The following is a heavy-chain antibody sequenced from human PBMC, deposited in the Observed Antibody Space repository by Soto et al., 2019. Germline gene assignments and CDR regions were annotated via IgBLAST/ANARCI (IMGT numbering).Heavy chain of an antibody. J-gene: IGHJ6*02. D-gene: IGHD4-17*01. Sequence: EVQLVESGGGLVKPGGSLRLSCAASGFTFSSHSMNWVRQAPGKGLEWVSSISTTDTYLYYADSVRGRFTISRDNTNNSRYLQMNSLRADDTAVYYDSGDLDYGDRYGMDVWGQGTSVTVSS. CDR3: SGDLDYGDRYGMDV. CDR1: GFTFSSHS. CDR2: ISTTDTYL. V-gene: IGHV3-21*01.